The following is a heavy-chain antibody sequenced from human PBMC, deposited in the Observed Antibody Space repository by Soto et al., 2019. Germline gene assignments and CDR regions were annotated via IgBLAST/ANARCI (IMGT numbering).Heavy chain of an antibody. Sequence: ASVKVSCKTSGYTFSGYYMHWVRQAPGQGLEWMGWIDPKSGDTDYAQKFQGWVTMTRDTSMSTVYMEVSRLRSGDTAVYYCARAGPRSAAAGIIYYYYAMDVWGQGTTVTVSS. D-gene: IGHD6-13*01. J-gene: IGHJ6*02. CDR2: IDPKSGDT. V-gene: IGHV1-2*04. CDR1: GYTFSGYY. CDR3: ARAGPRSAAAGIIYYYYAMDV.